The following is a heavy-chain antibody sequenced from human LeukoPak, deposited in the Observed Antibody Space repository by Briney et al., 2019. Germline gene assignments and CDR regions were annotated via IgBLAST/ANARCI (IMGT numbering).Heavy chain of an antibody. CDR2: SPYNGNT. CDR1: RYTFTSYY. J-gene: IGHJ4*02. Sequence: ASVKVSCKASRYTFTSYYMHWVRQAPGQGLEWMGWSPYNGNTNYAQKLQGRVTMTTDTSTSTAYMELRSLRSDDTAVYYCARGGSSGWRTPNDDYWGQGTLVTVSS. CDR3: ARGGSSGWRTPNDDY. V-gene: IGHV1-18*04. D-gene: IGHD6-19*01.